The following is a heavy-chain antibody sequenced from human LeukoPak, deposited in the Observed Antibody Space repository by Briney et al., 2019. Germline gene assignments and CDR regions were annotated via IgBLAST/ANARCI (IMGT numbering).Heavy chain of an antibody. CDR1: GVSVNSYY. D-gene: IGHD3-22*01. J-gene: IGHJ4*02. Sequence: SDTLSLTCTVSGVSVNSYYWSWIRQPPGKGLEWVGYIYYSGSSNYNPSLKSRVTISVDTSKNQFSLKLNSVTAADTAVYYCASTYHDTAGYSLDFWGQGALVTVS. V-gene: IGHV4-59*02. CDR2: IYYSGSS. CDR3: ASTYHDTAGYSLDF.